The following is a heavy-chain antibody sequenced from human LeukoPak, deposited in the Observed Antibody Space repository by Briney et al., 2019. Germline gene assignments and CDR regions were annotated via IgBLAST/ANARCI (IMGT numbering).Heavy chain of an antibody. Sequence: ASVTVSCKASGYTFTSYGISWVRQAPGQGLEWMGWISAYNGNTNYAQKLQGRVTMTTDTSTSTAYMELRSLRSDDTGVYYCARVVISRPPEYYYYYMDVWGKGTTVTVSS. D-gene: IGHD3-22*01. J-gene: IGHJ6*03. CDR2: ISAYNGNT. V-gene: IGHV1-18*01. CDR3: ARVVISRPPEYYYYYMDV. CDR1: GYTFTSYG.